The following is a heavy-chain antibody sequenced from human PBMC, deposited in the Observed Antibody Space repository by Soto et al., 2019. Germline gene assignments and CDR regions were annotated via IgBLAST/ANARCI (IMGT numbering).Heavy chain of an antibody. CDR1: GFTFSSYS. D-gene: IGHD3-10*01. Sequence: EVQMVESGGGLVKPGGSLRLSCAASGFTFSSYSMNWVRQAPGKGLEWVSSISSSSSYIYYADSVKGRFTISRDNAKNSLYLQMNSRRAEDTAVYYCARDGVLWFGEFRYYYYGMDVWGQGTTVTVSS. CDR2: ISSSSSYI. V-gene: IGHV3-21*01. CDR3: ARDGVLWFGEFRYYYYGMDV. J-gene: IGHJ6*02.